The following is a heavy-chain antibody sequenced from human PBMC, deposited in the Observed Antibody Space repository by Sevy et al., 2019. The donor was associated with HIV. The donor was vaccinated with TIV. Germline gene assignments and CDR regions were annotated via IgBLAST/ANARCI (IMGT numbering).Heavy chain of an antibody. CDR3: ARGNLINIAAAGYVDY. D-gene: IGHD6-13*01. V-gene: IGHV3-33*01. CDR1: GFTFSSYG. Sequence: GGSLRLSCAASGFTFSSYGMHWVRQAPGKGLEWVAVIWYDGSNKYYADSVKGRFTISRDNSKNTLYLQMNSLRAEDTAVYYCARGNLINIAAAGYVDYWGQGTLVTVSS. CDR2: IWYDGSNK. J-gene: IGHJ4*02.